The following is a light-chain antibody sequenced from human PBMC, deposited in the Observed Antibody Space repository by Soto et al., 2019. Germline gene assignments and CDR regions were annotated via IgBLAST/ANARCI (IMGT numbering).Light chain of an antibody. CDR2: KDS. CDR3: YSAADNNLGV. V-gene: IGLV3-27*01. CDR1: VLAKKY. Sequence: SYELTQPSSVSVSPGQTARITCSGDVLAKKYARWFQQKPGQAPVLLIYKDSERPSGIPERSSGSSSGTTVTLTISGAHVEDEADYYCYSAADNNLGVFGGGTKLTVL. J-gene: IGLJ2*01.